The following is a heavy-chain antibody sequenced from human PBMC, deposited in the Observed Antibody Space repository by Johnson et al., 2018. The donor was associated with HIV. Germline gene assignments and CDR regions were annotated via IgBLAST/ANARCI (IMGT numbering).Heavy chain of an antibody. D-gene: IGHD2-2*01. CDR3: AKESPREYQLPTDAFDI. CDR1: EFTFSNYP. V-gene: IGHV3-30*04. J-gene: IGHJ3*02. CDR2: ISYNGNNK. Sequence: QVQLVEYGGGVVQPGRSLRLSCEASEFTFSNYPMHWVRQAPGKGLEWVAVISYNGNNKYYADSVKGRFTISRDNSKNTLYLQMNSLRAEDTAVYYCAKESPREYQLPTDAFDIWGQGTMVTVSS.